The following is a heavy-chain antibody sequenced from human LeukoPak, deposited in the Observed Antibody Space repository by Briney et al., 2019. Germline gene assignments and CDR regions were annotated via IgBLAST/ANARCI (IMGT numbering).Heavy chain of an antibody. CDR3: AGDPPYSGYAFHI. V-gene: IGHV3-33*01. CDR1: GFTFSDYG. Sequence: GGSLRLSCAGSGFTFSDYGMHWVRQAPGKGLEWVTFIWNDGSNKYYADSVKGRFTISRDNSKNTLYLEMDSLRAEDTAVYYCAGDPPYSGYAFHIWGQGTMVTVSS. J-gene: IGHJ3*02. CDR2: IWNDGSNK. D-gene: IGHD1-26*01.